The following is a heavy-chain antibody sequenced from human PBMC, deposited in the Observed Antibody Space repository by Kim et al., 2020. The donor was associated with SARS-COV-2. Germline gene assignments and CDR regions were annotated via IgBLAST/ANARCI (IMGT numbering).Heavy chain of an antibody. J-gene: IGHJ6*02. CDR1: GFTFSSYD. CDR2: IGTAGDT. D-gene: IGHD1-26*01. V-gene: IGHV3-13*04. Sequence: GGSLRLSCAASGFTFSSYDMHWVRQATGKGLEWVSAIGTAGDTYYPGSVKGRFTISRENAKNSLYLQMNSLRAGDTAVYYCARGGGSYYYSMDVWGQGTTVTVSS. CDR3: ARGGGSYYYSMDV.